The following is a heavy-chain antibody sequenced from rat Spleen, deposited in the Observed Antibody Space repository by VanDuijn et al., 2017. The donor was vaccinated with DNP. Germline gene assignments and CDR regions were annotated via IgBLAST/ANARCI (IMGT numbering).Heavy chain of an antibody. CDR1: GFTFNNYW. V-gene: IGHV5-31*01. CDR3: ATHQGY. J-gene: IGHJ2*01. CDR2: ITSSGGST. Sequence: EVQLVESGGDLVQPGRSLKLSCVASGFTFNNYWMTWIRQVPGKGLEWVASITSSGGSTYYPDSVKGRFTISRDNSNRTLYLQMDSLRSEDTATYYCATHQGYWGQGVMVTVSS.